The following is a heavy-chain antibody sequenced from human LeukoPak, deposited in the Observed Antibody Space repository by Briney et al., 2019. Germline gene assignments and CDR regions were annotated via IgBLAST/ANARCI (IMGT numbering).Heavy chain of an antibody. Sequence: AGSLRLSCAASGFTFSDYYMSWIRQAPGKGLEWVSYISSSGSTIYYADSVKGRFTISRDNAKNSLYLQMNSLRAEDTAVYYCARAGSGYYYYHMDVWGKGTTVTVSS. CDR2: ISSSGSTI. J-gene: IGHJ6*03. D-gene: IGHD3-3*01. V-gene: IGHV3-11*04. CDR3: ARAGSGYYYYHMDV. CDR1: GFTFSDYY.